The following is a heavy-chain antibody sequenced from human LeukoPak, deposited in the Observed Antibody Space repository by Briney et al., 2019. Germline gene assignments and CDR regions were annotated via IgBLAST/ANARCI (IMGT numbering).Heavy chain of an antibody. CDR2: ISAYNGNT. CDR3: ARDQIAARVDYLREIYYYYYYGMDV. D-gene: IGHD6-6*01. V-gene: IGHV1-18*01. J-gene: IGHJ6*02. Sequence: ASVKVSCKASGYTFTSYGISWVRQAPGQGLEWMGWISAYNGNTNYAQKLQGRVTMTTDTSTSTAYMELRSLRSDDTAVYYCARDQIAARVDYLREIYYYYYYGMDVWGQGTTVTVSS. CDR1: GYTFTSYG.